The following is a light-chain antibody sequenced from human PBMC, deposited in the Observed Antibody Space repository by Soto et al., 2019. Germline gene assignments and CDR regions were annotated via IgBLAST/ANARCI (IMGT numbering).Light chain of an antibody. CDR2: DAS. CDR1: QSVSSY. V-gene: IGKV3-11*01. Sequence: EIVLTQSPATLSLSPGERATLSCRASQSVSSYLAWYQQKPGQAPRLLIYDASNRATGIPARFSGSGSGTDITLTISSLEPEDFAVYYCQQRSNWPRNFGGGTKVKNK. CDR3: QQRSNWPRN. J-gene: IGKJ4*01.